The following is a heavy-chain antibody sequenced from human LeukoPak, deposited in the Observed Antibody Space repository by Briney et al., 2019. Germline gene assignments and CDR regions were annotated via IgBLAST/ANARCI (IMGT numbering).Heavy chain of an antibody. D-gene: IGHD5-24*01. CDR2: IYYSGST. V-gene: IGHV4-59*01. J-gene: IGHJ4*02. Sequence: SETLSLTCTVSGGSISSYYWSWIRQPPGKGLEWIGYIYYSGSTNYNPSLKSRVTISVDTSKNQFSLKLSYVTAADTAVHYCARDALAGDGYNYYFDYWGQGTLVTVSS. CDR1: GGSISSYY. CDR3: ARDALAGDGYNYYFDY.